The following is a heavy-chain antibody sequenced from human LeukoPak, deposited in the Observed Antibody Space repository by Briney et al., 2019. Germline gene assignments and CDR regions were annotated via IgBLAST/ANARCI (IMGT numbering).Heavy chain of an antibody. CDR1: GFTFSRYG. CDR2: ILYDATHE. J-gene: IGHJ4*02. CDR3: AQDLGRAPFDY. Sequence: GGSLRLSCAPSGFTFSRYGMHSVRQAPGKGLEWVAFILYDATHETYADSVKGRFIISRNNSKHTLYQQTNSLGAEHTSLYDCAQDLGRAPFDYWGQGTLVTVSS. V-gene: IGHV3-30*02.